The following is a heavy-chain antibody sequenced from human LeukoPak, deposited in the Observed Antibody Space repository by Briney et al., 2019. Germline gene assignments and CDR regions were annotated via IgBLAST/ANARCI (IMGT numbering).Heavy chain of an antibody. V-gene: IGHV4-39*01. D-gene: IGHD2-21*02. CDR2: INYRGST. CDR1: GGSISSGIHF. Sequence: SETLSLTCTVSGGSISSGIHFWIWIRQPPGMGLEWIGSINYRGSTYYNPSLKSRVTISVDTSKNQFSLKLTSVTAADTAVYHCAGLVVGTATIDYWGQGTLVTVSS. CDR3: AGLVVGTATIDY. J-gene: IGHJ4*02.